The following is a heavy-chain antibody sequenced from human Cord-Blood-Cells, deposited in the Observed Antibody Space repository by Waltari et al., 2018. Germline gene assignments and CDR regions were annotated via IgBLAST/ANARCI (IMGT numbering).Heavy chain of an antibody. Sequence: QVQLQESGPGLVKPSETLSLTCTVSGGSISSYYWSWIRQPPGKGLEWIGYIYYSGSTNYNPSLKSRVTISVDTSKNQFSLKLSSVTAADTAVYYCAILNWNFDYWGQGTLVTVSS. V-gene: IGHV4-59*01. CDR3: AILNWNFDY. D-gene: IGHD1-20*01. CDR2: IYYSGST. J-gene: IGHJ4*02. CDR1: GGSISSYY.